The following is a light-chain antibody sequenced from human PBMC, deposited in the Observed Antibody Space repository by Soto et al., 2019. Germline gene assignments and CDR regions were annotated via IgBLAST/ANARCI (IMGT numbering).Light chain of an antibody. CDR1: QSVSTY. CDR3: QQRRNWPGA. J-gene: IGKJ3*01. Sequence: EIVLTQSPATLSLSPGERATLSCRASQSVSTYLAWYQQKPGQAPRLLIYDASNRATGIPARFSGSGSGTDFTLTINSLAPEDFAAYYCQQRRNWPGAFGPGTKLDIK. CDR2: DAS. V-gene: IGKV3-11*01.